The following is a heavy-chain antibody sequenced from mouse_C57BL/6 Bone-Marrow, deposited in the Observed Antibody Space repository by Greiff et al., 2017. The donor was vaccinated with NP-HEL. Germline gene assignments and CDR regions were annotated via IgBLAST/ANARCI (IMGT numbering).Heavy chain of an antibody. CDR2: IDPETGGT. D-gene: IGHD6-1*01. Sequence: QVQLKQSGAELVRPGASVTLSCKASGYTFTDYEMHWVKQTPVHGLEWIGAIDPETGGTAYTQKFQGKGILTADKDSSTAYMELRSLTSEDSAVYYCKTTTWCAYWGQGTLVTVSA. CDR1: GYTFTDYE. CDR3: KTTTWCAY. V-gene: IGHV1-15*01. J-gene: IGHJ3*01.